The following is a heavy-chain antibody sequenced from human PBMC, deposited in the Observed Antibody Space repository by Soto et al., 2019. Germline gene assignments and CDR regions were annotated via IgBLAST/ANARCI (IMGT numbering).Heavy chain of an antibody. CDR3: ARGEDTIQPDY. J-gene: IGHJ4*02. Sequence: QVQLVESGGGVVQPGRSLRLSCAASGFTFSSYAMHWVRQAPGKGLEWVAVISYDGSNKYYADSVKGRFTISRDNSKNTLYLQMNSLRAEDTAVYYCARGEDTIQPDYWGQGTLVTVSS. CDR2: ISYDGSNK. D-gene: IGHD3-9*01. CDR1: GFTFSSYA. V-gene: IGHV3-30-3*01.